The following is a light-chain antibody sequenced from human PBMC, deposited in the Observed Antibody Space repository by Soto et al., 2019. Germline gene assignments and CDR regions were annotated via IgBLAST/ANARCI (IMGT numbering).Light chain of an antibody. J-gene: IGKJ1*01. CDR2: GLS. Sequence: EIVLTQSPATLSVSPGARAPLSCRASQSVSSNLAWYPQKPGQAPRLLIYGLSIRAPGVPARFSVSGSGTEFTLTISSLQSEDFAVYFCQQYYDWPTFGQGTKVDIK. CDR3: QQYYDWPT. CDR1: QSVSSN. V-gene: IGKV3-15*01.